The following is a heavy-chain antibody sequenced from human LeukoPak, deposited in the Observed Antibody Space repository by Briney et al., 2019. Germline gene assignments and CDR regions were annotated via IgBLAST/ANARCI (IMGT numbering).Heavy chain of an antibody. CDR1: GFTFTTYA. D-gene: IGHD6-6*01. Sequence: GGSLRLSCAASGFTFTTYAMSWVRQAPGKGLEWVSAISDSGVDTYYADSVRGRFTISRDNSKNTLYLQMNSLRAEDTAVYYCAKRVEYSSSSGGYFDFWGQGALVTVSS. CDR2: ISDSGVDT. V-gene: IGHV3-23*01. J-gene: IGHJ4*02. CDR3: AKRVEYSSSSGGYFDF.